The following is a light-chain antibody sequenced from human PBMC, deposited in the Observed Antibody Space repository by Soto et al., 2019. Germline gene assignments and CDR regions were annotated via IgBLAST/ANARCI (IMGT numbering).Light chain of an antibody. Sequence: EIPVTQSPATLSLSPGERATLSCMASQSVSSYLAWYQQKPGQAPRLLIYGASTRATGIPARFSGSGSGTEFTLTISSLQSEDFAVYYCQQYNNWPRTFGQGTKVDIK. CDR2: GAS. V-gene: IGKV3-15*01. CDR1: QSVSSY. CDR3: QQYNNWPRT. J-gene: IGKJ1*01.